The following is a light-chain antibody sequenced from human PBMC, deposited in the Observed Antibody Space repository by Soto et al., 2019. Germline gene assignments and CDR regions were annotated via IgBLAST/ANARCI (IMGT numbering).Light chain of an antibody. CDR3: LLYYNRGVV. V-gene: IGLV7-43*01. J-gene: IGLJ2*01. CDR2: SMS. Sequence: QAVVTQEPSLTVSPGGTVTLTCASSTGAVTNNNFPSWFQQRPGQEPRALIDSMSHKHSWTPARFSGSLLGGKAALTLSGVQPEDEADYYCLLYYNRGVVFGGGTKLTVL. CDR1: TGAVTNNNF.